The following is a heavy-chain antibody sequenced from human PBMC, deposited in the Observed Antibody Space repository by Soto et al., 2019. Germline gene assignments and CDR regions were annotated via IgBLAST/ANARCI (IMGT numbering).Heavy chain of an antibody. V-gene: IGHV1-24*01. CDR2: FDPEDGET. D-gene: IGHD6-13*01. CDR3: ATRSIAAARDAFDI. J-gene: IGHJ3*02. Sequence: ASVKVSCKVSGYTLTELSMHWVRQAPGKGLEWMGGFDPEDGETIYAQKFQGRVTMTEDTSTDTAYMELSSLRSEDTAVYYCATRSIAAARDAFDIWGQGTMVTVSS. CDR1: GYTLTELS.